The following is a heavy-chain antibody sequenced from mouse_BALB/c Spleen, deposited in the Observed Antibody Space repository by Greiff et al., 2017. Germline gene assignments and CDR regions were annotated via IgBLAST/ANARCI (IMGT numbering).Heavy chain of an antibody. Sequence: QVQLQQSGPELVKPGASVKISCKASGYTFTSYDINWVKQRPGQGLEWIGWIYPGDGSTKYNEKFKGQATLTADKSSSTAYMQLSSLTSENSAVYFCARGHYGSHWFAYWGQGTLVTVSA. D-gene: IGHD1-1*01. V-gene: IGHV1S56*01. CDR3: ARGHYGSHWFAY. CDR1: GYTFTSYD. CDR2: IYPGDGST. J-gene: IGHJ3*01.